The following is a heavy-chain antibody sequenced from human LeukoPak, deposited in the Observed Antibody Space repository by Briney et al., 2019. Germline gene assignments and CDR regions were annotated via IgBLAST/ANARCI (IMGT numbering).Heavy chain of an antibody. V-gene: IGHV3-20*04. CDR1: GFTFDDYG. CDR2: INWNGGST. Sequence: PGGSLRLSCAAYGFTFDDYGMSWVRQAPGKGLEWVSGINWNGGSTGYADSVKGRFTISRDNAKNSLYLQMNSLRAEDTALYYCARGQGSGYDSNWFDPWGQGTLVTVSS. CDR3: ARGQGSGYDSNWFDP. D-gene: IGHD5-12*01. J-gene: IGHJ5*02.